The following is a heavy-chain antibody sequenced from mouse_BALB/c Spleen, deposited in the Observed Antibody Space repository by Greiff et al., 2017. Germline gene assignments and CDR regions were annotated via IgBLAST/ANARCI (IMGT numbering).Heavy chain of an antibody. Sequence: EVKLMESGGGLVKPGGSLKLSCAASGFAFSSYDMSWVRQTPEKRLEWVAYISSGGGSTYYPDTVKGRFTISRDTAKNTLYLQMSSLKSEDTAMYYCARHYYGSSYRFAYWGQGTLVTVSA. CDR2: ISSGGGST. CDR3: ARHYYGSSYRFAY. CDR1: GFAFSSYD. V-gene: IGHV5-12-1*01. D-gene: IGHD1-1*01. J-gene: IGHJ3*01.